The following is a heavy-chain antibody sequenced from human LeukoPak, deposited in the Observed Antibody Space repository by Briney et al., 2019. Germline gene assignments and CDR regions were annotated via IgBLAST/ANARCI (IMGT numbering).Heavy chain of an antibody. V-gene: IGHV3-11*01. CDR3: AGAGTYGGYKVFDS. CDR2: ISADGHTE. J-gene: IGHJ5*01. Sequence: GGSLRLSCVASRFVFTNYYMSWVRQTPGKGLDWIATISADGHTEYYADCGEGRFTIFGANAKDSFYLQMNSLRADDAAVYFCAGAGTYGGYKVFDSWGQGTLVTVSS. D-gene: IGHD5-12*01. CDR1: RFVFTNYY.